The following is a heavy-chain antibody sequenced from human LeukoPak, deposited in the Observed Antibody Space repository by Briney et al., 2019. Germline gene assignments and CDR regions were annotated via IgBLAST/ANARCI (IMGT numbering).Heavy chain of an antibody. CDR2: IYPGDSDT. CDR3: ARSHYYDSSGYYSGYYFDY. D-gene: IGHD3-22*01. V-gene: IGHV5-51*01. CDR1: GYSFTNYW. J-gene: IGHJ4*02. Sequence: RGESLQISCKGSGYSFTNYWIGWVRRLPGKGLEWMGIIYPGDSDTRYSPSFQGQVTISADKSISTAYLQWSSLKASDIAMYYCARSHYYDSSGYYSGYYFDYWGQGTLVTVSS.